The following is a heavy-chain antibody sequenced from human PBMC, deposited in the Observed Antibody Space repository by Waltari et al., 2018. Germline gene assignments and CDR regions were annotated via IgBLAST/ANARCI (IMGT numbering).Heavy chain of an antibody. CDR2: ISYDGSNK. Sequence: QVQLVESGGGVVQPGRSLRLSCAASGFTFSSYAMHWVRQAPGKGLEWVAGISYDGSNKYYADSVKGRFTISRDNSKNTLYLQMNSLRAEDTAVYYCARVVAAALIDYWGQGTLVTVSS. J-gene: IGHJ4*02. D-gene: IGHD6-13*01. CDR3: ARVVAAALIDY. CDR1: GFTFSSYA. V-gene: IGHV3-30-3*01.